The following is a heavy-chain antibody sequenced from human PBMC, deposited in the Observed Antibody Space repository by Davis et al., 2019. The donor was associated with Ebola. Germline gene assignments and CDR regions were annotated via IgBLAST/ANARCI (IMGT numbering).Heavy chain of an antibody. V-gene: IGHV3-74*01. CDR1: GFTFSSYW. CDR2: INIDGSKI. J-gene: IGHJ5*01. Sequence: PGGSLRLSCAASGFTFSSYWMHWVRQVPGKGLIWVSRINIDGSKINYADSVKGRFTISSDNAKNTLYLQMNSLRAEDTAVYYCVRVAYGDYWRWFDSWGQGTLVTVSS. CDR3: VRVAYGDYWRWFDS. D-gene: IGHD4-17*01.